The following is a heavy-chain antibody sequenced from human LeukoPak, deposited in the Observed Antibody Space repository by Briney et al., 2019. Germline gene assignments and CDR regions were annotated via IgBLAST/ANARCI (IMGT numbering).Heavy chain of an antibody. CDR1: GFTFSDYN. CDR3: ARDGPATAPDY. D-gene: IGHD2-21*02. Sequence: GGSLRLSCAASGFTFSDYNMSWIRQAPGKGLEWVSYISSSGSTIDYADSVKGRFTISRDNAKNSLCLQMNSLRAEETAVYYCARDGPATAPDYWGQGTLVTASS. V-gene: IGHV3-11*01. CDR2: ISSSGSTI. J-gene: IGHJ4*02.